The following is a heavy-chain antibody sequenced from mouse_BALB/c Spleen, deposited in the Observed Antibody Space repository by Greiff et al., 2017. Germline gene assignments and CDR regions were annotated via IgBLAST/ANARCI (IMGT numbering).Heavy chain of an antibody. CDR2: IDPENGDT. CDR3: ARSGDYYGSSYGYFDV. V-gene: IGHV14-4*02. Sequence: EVQLQESGAELVRSGASVKLSCTASGFNIKDYYMHWVKQRPEQGLEWIGWIDPENGDTEYAPKFQGKATMTADTSSNTAYLQLSSLTSEDSAVYYCARSGDYYGSSYGYFDVWGAGTTVTVSS. J-gene: IGHJ1*01. CDR1: GFNIKDYY. D-gene: IGHD1-1*01.